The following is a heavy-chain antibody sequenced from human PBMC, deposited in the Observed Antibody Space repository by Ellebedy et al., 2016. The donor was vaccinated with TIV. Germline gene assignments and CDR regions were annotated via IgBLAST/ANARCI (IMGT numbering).Heavy chain of an antibody. CDR3: ARGKTVYQLPPPAAFDI. CDR2: IYYSGST. D-gene: IGHD2-2*01. Sequence: SETLSLXXTVSGGSISSYYWSWIRQPPGKGLEWIGYIYYSGSTNYNPSLKSRVTISVDTSKNQFSLKLSSVTAADTAVYYCARGKTVYQLPPPAAFDIWGQGTMVTVSS. CDR1: GGSISSYY. J-gene: IGHJ3*02. V-gene: IGHV4-59*12.